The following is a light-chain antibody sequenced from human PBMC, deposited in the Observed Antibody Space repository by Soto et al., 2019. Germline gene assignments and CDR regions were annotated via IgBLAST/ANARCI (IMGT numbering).Light chain of an antibody. V-gene: IGKV3D-20*02. CDR2: GAS. CDR1: QSAFSSY. CDR3: QQRSNWPPIT. J-gene: IGKJ5*01. Sequence: EIVLTQSPGTLSLSPGERATLSCRASQSAFSSYLAWYQQKPGQAPRLLIYGASSRATGIPDRFSGSGSGTDFTLTISSLEPEDFAVYYCQQRSNWPPITFGQGTRLEIK.